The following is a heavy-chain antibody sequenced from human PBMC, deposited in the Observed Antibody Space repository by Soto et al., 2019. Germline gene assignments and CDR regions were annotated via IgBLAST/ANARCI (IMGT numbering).Heavy chain of an antibody. Sequence: SETLSLTCTVSGGSISSYYWSWSRQPPGKGLEWIGYIYYSGSTNYNPSLKSRVTISVDTSKNQFSLKLSSVTAADTAVYYCARIRRNYYYGMDVWGQGTTVTVSS. V-gene: IGHV4-59*08. CDR2: IYYSGST. CDR3: ARIRRNYYYGMDV. CDR1: GGSISSYY. J-gene: IGHJ6*02.